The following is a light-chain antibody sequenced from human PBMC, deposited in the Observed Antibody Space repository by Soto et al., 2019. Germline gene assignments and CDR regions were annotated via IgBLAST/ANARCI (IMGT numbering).Light chain of an antibody. Sequence: EIVLTQSPGTLSLSPGERATLSCRASQSVSSNYLAWYQQKPGQAPRLLIYGASTRATGIPARFSGSGSGIEFTLTISSLQSEDFAVYYCQQYNNWPRTFGQGTKVDIK. CDR3: QQYNNWPRT. V-gene: IGKV3-15*01. CDR1: QSVSSN. J-gene: IGKJ1*01. CDR2: GAS.